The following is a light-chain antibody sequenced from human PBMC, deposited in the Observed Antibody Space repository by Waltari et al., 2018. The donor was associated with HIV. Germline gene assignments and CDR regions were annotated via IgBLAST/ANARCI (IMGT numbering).Light chain of an antibody. Sequence: DIQMTQSPSSLSASVVDRVPITCRASQSIRNYLNWYQQKPGKSPKLMIYAASSLQTAVPSRFSGSGSGTDFTLTINSLQPEDFATYYCQQSFSAPWTFGQGTKVEIK. J-gene: IGKJ1*01. V-gene: IGKV1-39*01. CDR3: QQSFSAPWT. CDR1: QSIRNY. CDR2: AAS.